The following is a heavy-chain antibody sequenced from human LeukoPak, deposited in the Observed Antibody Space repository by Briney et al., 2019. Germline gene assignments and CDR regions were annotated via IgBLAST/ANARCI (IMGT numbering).Heavy chain of an antibody. Sequence: PGGSLRLSWAASGFTLSDHYMGWVRQAPGKGMEWVGRTRNKANSYTTEYAASVKGRLTISRDDSKNSLYLQMNSLKAEDTAVYYCRGPLWWGQGTLVTVSS. CDR1: GFTLSDHY. V-gene: IGHV3-72*01. D-gene: IGHD3-10*01. J-gene: IGHJ4*02. CDR2: TRNKANSYTT. CDR3: RGPLW.